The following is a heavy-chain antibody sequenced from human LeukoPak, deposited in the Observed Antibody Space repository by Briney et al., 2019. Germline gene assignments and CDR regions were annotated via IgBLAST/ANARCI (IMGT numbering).Heavy chain of an antibody. Sequence: PSETLSLTCTVSGDSISSYYWSWIRQPPGKGLEWIGFINYSGSTNYNPSLKSRVTISVDTSKNQFSLKLSSVTAADTAVYYCARRSSGWEGNYFDYWGQGTLVTASS. CDR2: INYSGST. CDR1: GDSISSYY. V-gene: IGHV4-59*01. J-gene: IGHJ4*02. CDR3: ARRSSGWEGNYFDY. D-gene: IGHD6-19*01.